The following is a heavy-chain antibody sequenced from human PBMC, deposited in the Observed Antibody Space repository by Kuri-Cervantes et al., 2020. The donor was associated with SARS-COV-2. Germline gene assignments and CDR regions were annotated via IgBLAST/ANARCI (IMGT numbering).Heavy chain of an antibody. V-gene: IGHV3-33*01. Sequence: GESLKISCAASGFTFSSYGMHRVRQAPGKGLEWVAVIWYDGSNKYYADSVKGRFTISRDNSKNTLYLQMNSLRAEDTAVYYCARERSGLDYWGQGTLVTVSS. D-gene: IGHD3-3*01. J-gene: IGHJ4*02. CDR1: GFTFSSYG. CDR3: ARERSGLDY. CDR2: IWYDGSNK.